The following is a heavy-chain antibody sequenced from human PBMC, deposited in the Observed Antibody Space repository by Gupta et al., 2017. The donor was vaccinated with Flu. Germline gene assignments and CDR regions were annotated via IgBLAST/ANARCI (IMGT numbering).Heavy chain of an antibody. CDR2: VSNSGGTT. CDR1: GSTFDNFA. Sequence: EVQLLESGGGLVQPGGSLRLSCTVSGSTFDNFAASWVRQAPGKGLEWIATVSNSGGTTFYAASVEGRFTISRDNSKNTLYLQMNSLRGEDTAVYFCAKMVVVIRATPPLIDYWGQGTLVTVSS. D-gene: IGHD2-15*01. CDR3: AKMVVVIRATPPLIDY. V-gene: IGHV3-23*01. J-gene: IGHJ4*02.